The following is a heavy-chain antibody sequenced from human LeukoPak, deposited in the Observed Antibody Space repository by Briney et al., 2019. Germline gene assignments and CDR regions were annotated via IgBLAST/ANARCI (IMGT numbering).Heavy chain of an antibody. CDR1: GFTVSSNY. CDR2: IYSGGST. V-gene: IGHV3-66*01. Sequence: GGSLRLSCAASGFTVSSNYMSWVRQAPGKGLEWVSVIYSGGSTYYADSVKGRFTISRDNSKNTLYLQMNSLRAEDTAVYYCARDVLHYYGSGSYYSYWGQGTLVTVSS. J-gene: IGHJ4*02. D-gene: IGHD3-10*01. CDR3: ARDVLHYYGSGSYYSY.